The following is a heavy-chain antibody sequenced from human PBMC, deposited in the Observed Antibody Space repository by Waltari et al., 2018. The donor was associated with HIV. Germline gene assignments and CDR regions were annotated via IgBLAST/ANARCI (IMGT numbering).Heavy chain of an antibody. CDR1: GYSFTSYD. V-gene: IGHV1-8*02. Sequence: QVHLVPSGAEVKKPGASVKVSCKASGYSFTSYDINWVRQAPGQGFEWMGGMNPNNGNTGYAQKFQGRVTMTRNAFISTAYLELSSLRSEDTAVYYWARDFGGTSGPGEYWGQGTLVTVSS. J-gene: IGHJ4*02. CDR3: ARDFGGTSGPGEY. D-gene: IGHD4-17*01. CDR2: MNPNNGNT.